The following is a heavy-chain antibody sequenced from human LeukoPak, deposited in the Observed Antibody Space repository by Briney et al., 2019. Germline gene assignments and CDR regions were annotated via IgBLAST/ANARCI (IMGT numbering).Heavy chain of an antibody. J-gene: IGHJ4*02. Sequence: SETLSLTCAVYGGSFSGYYWSWIRQPPGKGLEWIGEINHSGSTNYNPPLKSRVTISVDTSKNQFSLKLSSVTAADTAVYYCARATAAIGYPSFDYWGQGTLVTVSS. CDR1: GGSFSGYY. D-gene: IGHD2-2*02. CDR3: ARATAAIGYPSFDY. V-gene: IGHV4-34*01. CDR2: INHSGST.